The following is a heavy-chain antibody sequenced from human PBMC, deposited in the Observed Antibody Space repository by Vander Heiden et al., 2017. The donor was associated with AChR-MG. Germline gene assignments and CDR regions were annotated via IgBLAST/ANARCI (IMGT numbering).Heavy chain of an antibody. CDR1: GGTFSSYA. CDR2: IIPILDIA. CDR3: ANSGGTEGMGSDI. V-gene: IGHV1-69*04. J-gene: IGHJ3*02. D-gene: IGHD1-1*01. Sequence: QVQLVQSGAEVKKPGSSVKVSCKASGGTFSSYAISWVRQAPGQGLEWMGRIIPILDIANYAQKFQGRVTITADKSTSTAYMELISLKSDDTAVYYCANSGGTEGMGSDIWGQGTMVTVSS.